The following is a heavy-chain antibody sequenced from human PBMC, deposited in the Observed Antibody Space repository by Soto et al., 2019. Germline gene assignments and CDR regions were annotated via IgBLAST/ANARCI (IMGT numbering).Heavy chain of an antibody. CDR1: GGSFSGYY. CDR2: VNHSGST. D-gene: IGHD3-10*01. J-gene: IGHJ4*02. CDR3: ARRGSGSYSDY. V-gene: IGHV4-34*01. Sequence: SETLSLTCGVYGGSFSGYYWSWIRQPPGKGLEWIGEVNHSGSTNYNPSLKSRVTISVDTSKNQFSLKLSSVTAADTALYYCARRGSGSYSDYWGQGTLVTVSS.